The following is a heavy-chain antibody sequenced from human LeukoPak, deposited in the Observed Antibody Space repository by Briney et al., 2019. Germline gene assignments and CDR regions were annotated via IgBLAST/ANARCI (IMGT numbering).Heavy chain of an antibody. Sequence: GGSLRLFCVASGLNFGESAMHGVRQAPGKGLEWVSLISADGGSAFSADSVKGRFSISRDNAKNSLYLQMNSLRDEDTAVYYCARGYSLDAFNVWGQGTMVTVSS. V-gene: IGHV3-43*02. CDR3: ARGYSLDAFNV. J-gene: IGHJ3*01. D-gene: IGHD1-1*01. CDR1: GLNFGESA. CDR2: ISADGGSA.